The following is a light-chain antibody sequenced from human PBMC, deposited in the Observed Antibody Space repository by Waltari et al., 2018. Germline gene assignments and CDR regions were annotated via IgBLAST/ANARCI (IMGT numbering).Light chain of an antibody. V-gene: IGLV2-14*01. CDR1: NSDIGYYNY. CDR2: DVT. CDR3: AAYTSTNTVI. Sequence: QSALPQPASVSGSPGQSITISCTGTNSDIGYYNYVSWYQQYPGKAPKLMIFDVTRWPSGVSHRFSGSKAGNTASLTISGLQAEDEADYFCAAYTSTNTVIFGGGTKVTVL. J-gene: IGLJ2*01.